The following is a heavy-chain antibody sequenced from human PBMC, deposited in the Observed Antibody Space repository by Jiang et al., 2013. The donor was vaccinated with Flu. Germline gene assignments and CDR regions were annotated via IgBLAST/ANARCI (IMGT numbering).Heavy chain of an antibody. CDR2: INAGNGNT. J-gene: IGHJ3*02. CDR3: AREGCTNGVCYDNAFDI. D-gene: IGHD2-8*01. CDR1: GYTFTSYA. Sequence: GAEVKKPGASVKVSCKASGYTFTSYALHWVRQAPGQRLEWMAWINAGNGNTKYSQKLQGRVTITRDTSASTAYMELSSLRSEDTAVYYCAREGCTNGVCYDNAFDIWGQGTMVTVSS. V-gene: IGHV1-3*01.